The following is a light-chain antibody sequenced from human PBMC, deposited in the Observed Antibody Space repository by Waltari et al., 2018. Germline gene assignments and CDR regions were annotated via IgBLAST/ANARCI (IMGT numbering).Light chain of an antibody. CDR3: SSYTTSSAPGV. Sequence: QSALTQPASVSGSPGKSITISCPGTDSDVGAYDFVSWYHQHPGNAPHLIIYEVSNRPSGISNRFSASKSGNTASLTISGLQAEDEADYYCSSYTTSSAPGVFGTGTRVTVL. CDR2: EVS. J-gene: IGLJ1*01. V-gene: IGLV2-14*01. CDR1: DSDVGAYDF.